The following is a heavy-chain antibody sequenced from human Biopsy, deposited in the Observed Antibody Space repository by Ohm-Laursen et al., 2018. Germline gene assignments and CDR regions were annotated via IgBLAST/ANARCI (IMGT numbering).Heavy chain of an antibody. CDR2: INQSGST. D-gene: IGHD5-12*01. V-gene: IGHV4-34*01. CDR1: GESSSGYF. CDR3: ARGSGYFKLDV. Sequence: TLSLTCTVNGESSSGYFWNRIRQSPGKGLEWIGEINQSGSTKYNPSLKRRATLSADSSNSQFSLRLTSVTAADTAIYYCARGSGYFKLDVWGQGTTVTVSS. J-gene: IGHJ6*02.